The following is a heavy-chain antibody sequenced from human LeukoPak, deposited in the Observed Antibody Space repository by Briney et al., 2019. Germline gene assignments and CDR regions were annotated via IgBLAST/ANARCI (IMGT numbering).Heavy chain of an antibody. D-gene: IGHD2-2*01. J-gene: IGHJ4*02. Sequence: GGSLRLSCAASGFTLSRSWMSWVRQAPGKGLEWVANINQDGSEENYVDSVKGRFTISRDNAKNSLYLQMNSLRAEDTAVYYCARAYQTDYWGQGTLVTVPS. V-gene: IGHV3-7*05. CDR1: GFTLSRSW. CDR3: ARAYQTDY. CDR2: INQDGSEE.